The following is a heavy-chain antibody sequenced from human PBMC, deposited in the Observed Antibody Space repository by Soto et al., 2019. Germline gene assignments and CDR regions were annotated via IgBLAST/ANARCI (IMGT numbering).Heavy chain of an antibody. J-gene: IGHJ6*02. CDR1: GYTFSSYG. Sequence: QVQLVQSGGEVKKPGASVKVSCKASGYTFSSYGINWVRQAPGQGLEWLGWISPYDGNTKYAQILQGRVSMTTDTSTKTAYMEVRSLRSDDMAVYYCARGGYYDSSGSRNYHYYGMNVWGQGTTVTVSS. CDR3: ARGGYYDSSGSRNYHYYGMNV. V-gene: IGHV1-18*03. CDR2: ISPYDGNT. D-gene: IGHD3-22*01.